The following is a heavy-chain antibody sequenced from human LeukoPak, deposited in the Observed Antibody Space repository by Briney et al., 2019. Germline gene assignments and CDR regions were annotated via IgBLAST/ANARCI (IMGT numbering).Heavy chain of an antibody. J-gene: IGHJ3*02. CDR1: GYSISSGYY. CDR3: ARVSGRDAFDI. CDR2: IYHSGST. Sequence: SETLSPTCTVSGYSISSGYYWGWIRQPPGKGLEWIGSIYHSGSTYYNPSLKSRVTISVDTSKNQFSLKLSSVTAADTAVYYCARVSGRDAFDIWGQGTMVTVSS. D-gene: IGHD3-10*01. V-gene: IGHV4-38-2*02.